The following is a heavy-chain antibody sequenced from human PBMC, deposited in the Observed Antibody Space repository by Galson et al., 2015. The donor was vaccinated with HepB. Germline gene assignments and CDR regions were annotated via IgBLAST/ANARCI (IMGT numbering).Heavy chain of an antibody. CDR3: TTEIVATLSSWFGP. CDR1: GFTFTNAW. Sequence: SLRLSCAASGFTFTNAWMSWVRQAPGKGLECVGRIRSNTDGGTRNYAAPVKGRFTLSRDDSKRTLFLQMNSLKTEDTGVYYCTTEIVATLSSWFGPWGQGTLVTVSS. V-gene: IGHV3-15*01. CDR2: IRSNTDGGTR. D-gene: IGHD5-12*01. J-gene: IGHJ5*02.